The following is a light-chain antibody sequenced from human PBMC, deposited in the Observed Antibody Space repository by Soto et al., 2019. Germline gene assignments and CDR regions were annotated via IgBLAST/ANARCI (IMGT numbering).Light chain of an antibody. J-gene: IGKJ1*01. CDR2: GAS. Sequence: EIVLTQSPATLSLSPGETATLSCRATRSVSSYLAWYQQKPGQAPRLLIYGASTRATGIPARFSGSGSGTEFTLTISSLQSEEFAVYYCQQYNNWPPAVGQGTKVDIK. V-gene: IGKV3-15*01. CDR1: RSVSSY. CDR3: QQYNNWPPA.